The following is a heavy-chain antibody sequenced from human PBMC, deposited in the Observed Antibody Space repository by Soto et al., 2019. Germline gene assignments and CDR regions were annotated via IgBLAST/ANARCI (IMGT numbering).Heavy chain of an antibody. D-gene: IGHD6-13*01. CDR2: ISYDGSNK. V-gene: IGHV3-30-3*01. CDR3: ARRGPGTYFDY. Sequence: PGGSLRLSCAASGFPFSSYAMHWVRQAPGKGLEWVAVISYDGSNKNYADSVKGRFTISRDNSKNTLYLQMNSLRAEDTAVYYCARRGPGTYFDYWGRGTLVTVSS. CDR1: GFPFSSYA. J-gene: IGHJ4*02.